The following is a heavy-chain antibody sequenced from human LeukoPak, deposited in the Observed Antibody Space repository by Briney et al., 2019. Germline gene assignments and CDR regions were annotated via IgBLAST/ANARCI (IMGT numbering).Heavy chain of an antibody. J-gene: IGHJ4*02. CDR2: VYPGDSDN. CDR3: ARQRDYCDDICSRFFDS. Sequence: GESLKISCQASGYSFTTYWIAWVLQLPGKGLEWMGRVYPGDSDNTYSTSLQAHAPISADRPITTANLQWSSLKPSTRVCFSWARQRDYCDDICSRFFDSWGQGTLVTVSS. CDR1: GYSFTTYW. D-gene: IGHD4-17*01. V-gene: IGHV5-51*01.